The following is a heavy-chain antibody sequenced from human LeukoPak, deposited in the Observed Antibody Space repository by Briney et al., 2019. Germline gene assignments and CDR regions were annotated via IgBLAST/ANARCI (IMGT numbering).Heavy chain of an antibody. CDR1: GDTFTGYY. V-gene: IGHV1-2*06. CDR2: VNPNSGGT. J-gene: IGHJ3*02. D-gene: IGHD2-15*01. CDR3: ARDLGVAVAAYDAFDI. Sequence: ASVKVSCKASGDTFTGYYMHWVRQAPGQGLEWMGRVNPNSGGTNYAQKFQGRVTMTRDTSISTAYMELSRLRSDDTAVYYCARDLGVAVAAYDAFDIWGQGTMVTVSS.